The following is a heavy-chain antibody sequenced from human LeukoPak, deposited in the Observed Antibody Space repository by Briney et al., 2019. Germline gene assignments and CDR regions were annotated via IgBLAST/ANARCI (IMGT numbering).Heavy chain of an antibody. J-gene: IGHJ4*02. V-gene: IGHV3-74*01. CDR3: VVGGSPGY. D-gene: IGHD2-15*01. Sequence: AGGSLRLSCAASGLASSAYKMHWVRQAPRKGLVWVSRISTDGYTTDYADFVQGRFTASRDNTKNTWSLEMNSLRAEDTAVYYCVVGGSPGYWGQGTLVTVSS. CDR1: GLASSAYK. CDR2: ISTDGYTT.